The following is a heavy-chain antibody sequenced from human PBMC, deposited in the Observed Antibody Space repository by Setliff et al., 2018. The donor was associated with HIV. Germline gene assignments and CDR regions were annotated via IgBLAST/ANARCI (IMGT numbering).Heavy chain of an antibody. CDR1: GGAFSGYA. D-gene: IGHD2-15*01. CDR3: AKDGISGGAYPPYYFDY. CDR2: LIPILGIA. J-gene: IGHJ4*01. Sequence: ASVKVSCKASGGAFSGYALSWVRQAPGQGLEWMGGLIPILGIAQYAQKFHGRVTISADTSTTTAYLEVSSLRSEDTAVYYCAKDGISGGAYPPYYFDYWGHGTLVTVSS. V-gene: IGHV1-69*10.